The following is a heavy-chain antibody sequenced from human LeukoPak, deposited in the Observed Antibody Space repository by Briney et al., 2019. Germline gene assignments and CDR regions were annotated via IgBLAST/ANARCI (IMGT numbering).Heavy chain of an antibody. V-gene: IGHV4-61*02. J-gene: IGHJ5*02. CDR3: ARGVDTMIVVARAGDWFDP. CDR2: IYTSGST. CDR1: GGSISSGGYY. D-gene: IGHD3-22*01. Sequence: SETLSLTCTVSGGSISSGGYYWSWIRQPAGKGLEWIGRIYTSGSTNYNPSLKSRVTISVDTSKNQFSLKLSSVTAADTAVYYCARGVDTMIVVARAGDWFDPWGQGTLVTVSS.